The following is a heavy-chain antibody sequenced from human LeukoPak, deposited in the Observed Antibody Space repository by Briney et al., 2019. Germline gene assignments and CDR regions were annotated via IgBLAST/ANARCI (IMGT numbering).Heavy chain of an antibody. Sequence: PSETLSLTCTVSGGSVNYYFWSWIRQPPGKGLEWIGYIHSSGRTNYNPSLKSRVTISIDTSKNQFSLKLSSVTAADTAVYYCARGSTEQWLVIFSRSFDYWGQGTLVTVSS. V-gene: IGHV4-59*02. CDR1: GGSVNYYF. D-gene: IGHD6-19*01. CDR2: IHSSGRT. CDR3: ARGSTEQWLVIFSRSFDY. J-gene: IGHJ4*02.